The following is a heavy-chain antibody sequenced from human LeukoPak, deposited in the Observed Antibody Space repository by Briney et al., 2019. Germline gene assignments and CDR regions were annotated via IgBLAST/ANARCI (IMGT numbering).Heavy chain of an antibody. J-gene: IGHJ4*02. CDR3: GRSGYYSVFDY. Sequence: SETLSLTCTVSGGSISSYYWSWIRQPPGKGLEWIGYIYYSGSTNYNPSLKSRVTISVDTSKNQFSLKLSSVTAADTAVYYCGRSGYYSVFDYWGQGSLVTVSS. CDR2: IYYSGST. CDR1: GGSISSYY. V-gene: IGHV4-59*01. D-gene: IGHD3-22*01.